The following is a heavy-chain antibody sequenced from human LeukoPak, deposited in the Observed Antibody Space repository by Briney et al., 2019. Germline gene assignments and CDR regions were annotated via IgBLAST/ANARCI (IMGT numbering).Heavy chain of an antibody. J-gene: IGHJ6*02. CDR1: GFTFSSYG. Sequence: TGRSLRLSCAASGFTFSSYGMHWVRQAPGKGLEWVAVIWYDGSNDYYANSVKGRFTISRDNSKNSLYLQMNSLRAEDTAVYYCASEAKGVWGQGTTVTV. CDR3: ASEAKGV. CDR2: IWYDGSND. V-gene: IGHV3-33*01.